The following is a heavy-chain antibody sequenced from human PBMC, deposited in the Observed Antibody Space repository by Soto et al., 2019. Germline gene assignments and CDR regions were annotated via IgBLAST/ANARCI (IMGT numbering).Heavy chain of an antibody. Sequence: QLQLQESGPGLVKPSETLSLTCTVSGGSISSSSYYWGWIRQPPGKGLEWIGSVYYTGSTYDNPSLKSRITLSVDRSKSQFSLKLTSVTAADTAVYYCARADWAGGFDPWGQGTLVTVSS. D-gene: IGHD1-26*01. J-gene: IGHJ5*02. CDR3: ARADWAGGFDP. V-gene: IGHV4-39*01. CDR2: VYYTGST. CDR1: GGSISSSSYY.